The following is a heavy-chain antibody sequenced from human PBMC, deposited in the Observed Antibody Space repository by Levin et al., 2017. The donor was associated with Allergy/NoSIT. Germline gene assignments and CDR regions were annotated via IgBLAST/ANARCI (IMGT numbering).Heavy chain of an antibody. D-gene: IGHD3-10*01. CDR1: GGSISSYY. J-gene: IGHJ6*02. Sequence: SETLSLTCTVSGGSISSYYWSWIRQPPGKGLEWIGYIYYSGSTNYKPSLKSRVTISVDTSKNQFSLKLSSVTAADTAVYYCARLSYGSGSGGYYYYGMDVWGQGTTVTVSS. CDR2: IYYSGST. V-gene: IGHV4-59*01. CDR3: ARLSYGSGSGGYYYYGMDV.